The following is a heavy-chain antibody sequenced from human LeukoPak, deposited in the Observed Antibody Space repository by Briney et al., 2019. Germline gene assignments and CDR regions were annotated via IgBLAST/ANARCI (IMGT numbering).Heavy chain of an antibody. J-gene: IGHJ4*02. V-gene: IGHV4-34*01. CDR1: GGSFSGYY. Sequence: PSETLSLTCAVYGGSFSGYYWSWIRQPPGKGLEWIGEINHSGSTNYNPSLKSRVTISVDTSKNQFSLKLSSVTAADTAVYYCARQEPATVTTGVDYWGQGTLVTVSS. CDR3: ARQEPATVTTGVDY. CDR2: INHSGST. D-gene: IGHD4-17*01.